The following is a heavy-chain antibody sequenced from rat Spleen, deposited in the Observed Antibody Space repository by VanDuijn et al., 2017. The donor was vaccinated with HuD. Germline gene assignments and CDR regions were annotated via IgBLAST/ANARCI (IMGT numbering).Heavy chain of an antibody. CDR2: ISYEGSST. Sequence: EVQLVESDGGLVQPGRSLKLSCAASGFTFSDYYMAWVRQAPKKGLEWVASISYEGSSTYYGDSVKGRFTISRDNAKSTLYLQMNSLQTEDTAIYYCTRDPRDYDGTYTFDYWGQGVMVTVSS. J-gene: IGHJ2*01. CDR1: GFTFSDYY. D-gene: IGHD1-12*02. CDR3: TRDPRDYDGTYTFDY. V-gene: IGHV5-22*01.